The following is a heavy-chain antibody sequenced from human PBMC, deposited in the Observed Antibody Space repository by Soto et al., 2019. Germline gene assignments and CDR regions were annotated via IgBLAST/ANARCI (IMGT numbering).Heavy chain of an antibody. V-gene: IGHV1-18*01. CDR3: ARDLPGRGYYDFWSAADHYYGMDV. J-gene: IGHJ6*02. D-gene: IGHD3-3*01. CDR1: GYTFTSYG. CDR2: ISAYNGNT. Sequence: QVQLVQSGAEVKKPGASVKVSCKASGYTFTSYGISWVRQAPGQGLEWMGWISAYNGNTNYAQKLQGRVTMTTDTSTSTAYMELRSLRSDDTAVYYCARDLPGRGYYDFWSAADHYYGMDVWGQGTTVTVSS.